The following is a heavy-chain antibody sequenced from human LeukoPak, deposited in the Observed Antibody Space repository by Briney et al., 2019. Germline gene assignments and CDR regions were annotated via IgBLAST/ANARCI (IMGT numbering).Heavy chain of an antibody. J-gene: IGHJ3*01. CDR3: ARCTASCYANAFDV. Sequence: GGSLRLSCATAGFTFNNNAMSWVRQAPGKGLEWVSAINGGGDATEYADSVKGRSTISRDNSNNTLYRQMNRLRPDDPAVYYCARCTASCYANAFDVWGQGTLLTVSS. CDR2: INGGGDAT. CDR1: GFTFNNNA. V-gene: IGHV3-23*01. D-gene: IGHD2-2*01.